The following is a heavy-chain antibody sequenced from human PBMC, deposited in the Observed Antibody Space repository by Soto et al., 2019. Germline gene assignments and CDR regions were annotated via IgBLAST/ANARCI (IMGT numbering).Heavy chain of an antibody. CDR2: ISYDGSNR. D-gene: IGHD2-8*01. CDR1: GFTVDSYA. CDR3: ARGMDSIWCLFDY. J-gene: IGHJ4*02. V-gene: IGHV3-30-3*01. Sequence: QVHLVESGGGVVQPGRSLRLSCAASGFTVDSYALHWVRQAPGKGLEWVAVISYDGSNRYFADSVRGRFTISRDNSTNTLYLQMNSLRAEDTAVYYCARGMDSIWCLFDYWGQGTLVTVSS.